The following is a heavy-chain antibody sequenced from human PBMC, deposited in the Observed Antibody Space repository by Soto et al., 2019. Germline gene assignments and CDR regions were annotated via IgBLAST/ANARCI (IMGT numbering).Heavy chain of an antibody. D-gene: IGHD3-22*01. CDR3: ARDTYYYDSSGSNWFDP. CDR1: GGTFSSYT. J-gene: IGHJ5*02. CDR2: IIPILGIA. V-gene: IGHV1-69*02. Sequence: QVQLVQSGAEVKKPGSSVKVSCKASGGTFSSYTISWVRQAPGQGLEWMGRIIPILGIANYAQKFQGRVTITADKSTSTAYMELSSLRSEDTDVYYCARDTYYYDSSGSNWFDPWGQGTLVTVSS.